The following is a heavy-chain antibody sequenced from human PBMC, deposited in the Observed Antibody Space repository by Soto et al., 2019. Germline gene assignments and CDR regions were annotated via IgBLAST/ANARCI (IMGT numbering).Heavy chain of an antibody. Sequence: PVGSRRLSCAASGVTFSSYARSWVRQAPGKGLEWVSAISGSGGGTYDAGSGTGRFTISRDNSKNTLYMQMHSLRAEDRAVYYCAKDNEDVEMATIDIYFDLWGSGTLVTVSS. CDR1: GVTFSSYA. CDR2: ISGSGGGT. CDR3: AKDNEDVEMATIDIYFDL. V-gene: IGHV3-23*01. D-gene: IGHD5-12*01. J-gene: IGHJ2*01.